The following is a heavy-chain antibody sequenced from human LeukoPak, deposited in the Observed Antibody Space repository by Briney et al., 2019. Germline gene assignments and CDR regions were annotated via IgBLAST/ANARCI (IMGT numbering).Heavy chain of an antibody. Sequence: GGSLRLSCAASGFTFSGYSMNWVRQAPGKGLEWVSYISSTGNTIAYADSVRGRFTISRDNAKNSLYLQMNSLRDDDTAVYYCAREMGLNIVATFGYWGQGTLVTVSS. J-gene: IGHJ4*02. CDR3: AREMGLNIVATFGY. CDR2: ISSTGNTI. V-gene: IGHV3-48*02. CDR1: GFTFSGYS. D-gene: IGHD5-12*01.